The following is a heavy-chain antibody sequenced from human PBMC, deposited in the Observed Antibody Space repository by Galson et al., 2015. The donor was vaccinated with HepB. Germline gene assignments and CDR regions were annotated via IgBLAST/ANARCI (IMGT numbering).Heavy chain of an antibody. D-gene: IGHD1-26*01. J-gene: IGHJ4*02. V-gene: IGHV1-3*01. CDR1: GYTFTSYD. Sequence: SVKVSCKASGYTFTSYDMHWVRQAPGQRLEWMAWINASNRNTKYSQKLQGRVTMTTDTSTSTAYMELRSLRSDDTAVYYCARDLGYSGSYYGWDYWGQGTLLTVSS. CDR3: ARDLGYSGSYYGWDY. CDR2: INASNRNT.